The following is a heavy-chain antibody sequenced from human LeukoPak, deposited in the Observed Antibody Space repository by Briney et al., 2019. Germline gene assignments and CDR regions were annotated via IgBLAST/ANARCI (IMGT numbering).Heavy chain of an antibody. CDR3: AKGDVVTAIFPLDY. J-gene: IGHJ4*02. V-gene: IGHV3-23*01. CDR2: ISGSGGTT. D-gene: IGHD5-12*01. Sequence: PGGSLRPSCLASGFTFGSYAMSWVRQAPGKGLEWVSGISGSGGTTYYADSVQGRFTICRDNSKKTLFLQMSSLRAEDTAVYYCAKGDVVTAIFPLDYWGQGTLVIVSS. CDR1: GFTFGSYA.